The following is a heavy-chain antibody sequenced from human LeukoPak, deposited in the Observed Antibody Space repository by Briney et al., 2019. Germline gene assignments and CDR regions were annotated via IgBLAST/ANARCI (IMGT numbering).Heavy chain of an antibody. J-gene: IGHJ5*02. V-gene: IGHV4-38-2*01. Sequence: SETLSLTCAVSGYPLGKNYYWGWIRQPPGKGLEWIGRIYGTRSTSYNPSLMNRVTMSVDTSRNHFSLQLTSVTAADTAVYYCARVHYGDGGNWFDPWGQGTLVTVSS. D-gene: IGHD4-17*01. CDR1: GYPLGKNYY. CDR3: ARVHYGDGGNWFDP. CDR2: IYGTRST.